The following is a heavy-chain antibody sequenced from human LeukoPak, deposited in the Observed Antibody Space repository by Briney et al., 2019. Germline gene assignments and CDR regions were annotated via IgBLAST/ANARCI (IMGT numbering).Heavy chain of an antibody. J-gene: IGHJ6*03. Sequence: PSETLSLTCTVSGGSISSYYWSWIRQPPGKGLEWIGYIYYSGSTNYNPSLKSRVTISVDTSKNQFSLKLSSVTAADTAVYYCARDLAQYYYYYYYMDVWGKGTTVTVSS. D-gene: IGHD3-3*02. CDR2: IYYSGST. CDR3: ARDLAQYYYYYYYMDV. V-gene: IGHV4-59*01. CDR1: GGSISSYY.